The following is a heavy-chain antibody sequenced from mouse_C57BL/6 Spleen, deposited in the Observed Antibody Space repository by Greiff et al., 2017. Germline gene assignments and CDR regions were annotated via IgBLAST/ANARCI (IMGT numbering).Heavy chain of an antibody. CDR2: IDPNSGGT. D-gene: IGHD2-4*01. CDR1: GYTFTSYW. Sequence: QAQLQQPGAELVKPGASVKLSCKASGYTFTSYWMHWVKQRPGRGLEWIGRIDPNSGGTKYNEKFKSKATLTVDKPSSTAYMQLSSLTSEDSAVYYCARSIDYGLYYAMDYWGQGTSVTVSS. J-gene: IGHJ4*01. CDR3: ARSIDYGLYYAMDY. V-gene: IGHV1-72*01.